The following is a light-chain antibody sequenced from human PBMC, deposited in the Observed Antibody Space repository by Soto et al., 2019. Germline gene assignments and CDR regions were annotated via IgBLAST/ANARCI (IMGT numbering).Light chain of an antibody. CDR1: QSVSSN. V-gene: IGKV3-15*01. CDR2: GAS. CDR3: QQYNNWPPYT. Sequence: EIVMTQSPATLSVSPGERATLSCRASQSVSSNLAWYQQKPGQAPRLLIYGASTSATGIPARFSGSGSGTEFTLTIGSLPPEDFAVYYCQQYNNWPPYTFGQGTKLEIK. J-gene: IGKJ2*01.